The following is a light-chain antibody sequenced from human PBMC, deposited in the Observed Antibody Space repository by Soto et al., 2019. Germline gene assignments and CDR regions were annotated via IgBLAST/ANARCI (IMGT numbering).Light chain of an antibody. CDR1: QSISSW. CDR3: QQDNSYPWT. V-gene: IGKV1-5*03. Sequence: NHMPQDPRPLSASLGCIITITCPASQSISSWLAWYQQKPGKAPNLLIYKASSLESGVPSRFSGSGSGTEFTLTISSLQPDDFATYYCQQDNSYPWTFGQGTKVEIK. CDR2: KAS. J-gene: IGKJ1*01.